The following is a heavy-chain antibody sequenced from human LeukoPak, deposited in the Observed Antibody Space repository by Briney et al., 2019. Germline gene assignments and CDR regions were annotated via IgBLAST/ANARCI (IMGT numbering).Heavy chain of an antibody. CDR2: VYSSGYT. V-gene: IGHV4-59*01. CDR3: ARDPSGTSSWYGH. D-gene: IGHD2-2*01. Sequence: SETLSLTCTVSGGSISGYYWSWIRQPPGKGLEWIAYVYSSGYTNYNPSLKSRVTISVDTSQNQFSLKMTSVTAADTAVYYCARDPSGTSSWYGHWGQGTLVTVSS. CDR1: GGSISGYY. J-gene: IGHJ5*02.